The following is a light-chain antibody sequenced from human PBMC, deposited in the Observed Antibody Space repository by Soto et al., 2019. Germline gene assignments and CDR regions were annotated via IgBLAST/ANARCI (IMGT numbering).Light chain of an antibody. Sequence: SQSPSTLSLSTGERATLSCRASQSVSSNLAWYQQKPGQAPRLLIYDRSTRATGIPARFSGSGSGTEFTLTISSLQSEDFAVYYCQQYNNWPLTFGQGTLLAVK. CDR2: DRS. CDR3: QQYNNWPLT. V-gene: IGKV3-15*01. J-gene: IGKJ5*01. CDR1: QSVSSN.